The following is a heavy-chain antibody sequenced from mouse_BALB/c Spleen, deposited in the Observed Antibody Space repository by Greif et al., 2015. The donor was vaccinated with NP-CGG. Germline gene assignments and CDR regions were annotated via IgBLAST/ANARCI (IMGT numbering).Heavy chain of an antibody. CDR3: ARAYGNYAVNWFAY. J-gene: IGHJ3*01. Sequence: EVQGVESGGGLVKPGGSLKLSCAASGFTFSDYYMYWVRQTPEKRLEWVATISDGGSYTYYPDSVKGRFTISRDNAKNNLYLQMSSLKSEDTAMYYCARAYGNYAVNWFAYWGQGTLVTVSA. CDR1: GFTFSDYY. CDR2: ISDGGSYT. D-gene: IGHD2-1*01. V-gene: IGHV5-4*02.